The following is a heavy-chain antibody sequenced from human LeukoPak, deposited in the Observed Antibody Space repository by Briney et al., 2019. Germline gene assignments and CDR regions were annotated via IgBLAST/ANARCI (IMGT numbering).Heavy chain of an antibody. CDR3: ARVLYCSSTSCYPKLPGY. CDR2: INPNSGGT. J-gene: IGHJ4*02. D-gene: IGHD2-2*01. Sequence: WASVKVSFKASGYTFTGYYMHWVRQAPGQGLEWMGWINPNSGGTNYAQKFQGRVTMTRDTSISTAYMELSRLRSDDTAVYYCARVLYCSSTSCYPKLPGYWGQGTLVTVSS. CDR1: GYTFTGYY. V-gene: IGHV1-2*02.